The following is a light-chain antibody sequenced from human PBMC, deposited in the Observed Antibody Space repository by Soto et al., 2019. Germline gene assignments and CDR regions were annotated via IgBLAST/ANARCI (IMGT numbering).Light chain of an antibody. CDR2: DAS. CDR1: QSVSSY. CDR3: VQRRNCPLT. Sequence: EIVLRQSPATLSLSPGERATLSCRASQSVSSYLAWYQQKPGQAPRLLIYDASNRATGIPARFSGSGSGTDFTLTISSLEPEDFAVYYCVQRRNCPLTFGGGTQVEF. J-gene: IGKJ4*01. V-gene: IGKV3-11*01.